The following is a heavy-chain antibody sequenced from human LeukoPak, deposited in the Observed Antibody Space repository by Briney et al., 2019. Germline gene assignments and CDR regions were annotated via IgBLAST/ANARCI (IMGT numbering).Heavy chain of an antibody. CDR3: TRGLLWFGELSPPGY. J-gene: IGHJ4*02. D-gene: IGHD3-10*01. CDR1: GYTFTDYA. Sequence: ASAKVSCKASGYTFTDYAIHWVRQAPGQRLEWMGWINAGNDNTKYSQKFQGRVTITRDTSASTVYMELSSLRSEDMAVYYCTRGLLWFGELSPPGYWGQGTLITVSS. V-gene: IGHV1-3*01. CDR2: INAGNDNT.